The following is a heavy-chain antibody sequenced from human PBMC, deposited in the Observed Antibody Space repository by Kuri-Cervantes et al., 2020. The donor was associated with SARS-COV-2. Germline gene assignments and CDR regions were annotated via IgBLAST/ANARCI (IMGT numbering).Heavy chain of an antibody. CDR3: AKGNPPPYYYGSGSYYGAVGYYYYGMDV. D-gene: IGHD3-10*01. J-gene: IGHJ6*02. CDR2: IIPIFGTA. CDR1: GYTFTSYG. V-gene: IGHV1-69*06. Sequence: SVKVSCKASGYTFTSYGISWVRQAPGQGLEWMGGIIPIFGTANYAQKFQGRVTITADKSTSTAYMELSSLRSEDTAVYYCAKGNPPPYYYGSGSYYGAVGYYYYGMDVWGQGTTVTVSS.